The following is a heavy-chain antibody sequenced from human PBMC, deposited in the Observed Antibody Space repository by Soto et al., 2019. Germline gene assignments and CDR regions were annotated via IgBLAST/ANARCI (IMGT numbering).Heavy chain of an antibody. V-gene: IGHV4-59*01. J-gene: IGHJ4*02. D-gene: IGHD6-19*01. CDR2: IYYSGST. CDR1: GGSISSYY. CDR3: VSDSSGSYYFDY. Sequence: SETLSLTCTVSGGSISSYYWSWIRQPPGKGLEWIGYIYYSGSTNYNPSLKSRVTISVDTSKNQFSLKLSSVTAADTAVYYCVSDSSGSYYFDYWGQGTLVTVSS.